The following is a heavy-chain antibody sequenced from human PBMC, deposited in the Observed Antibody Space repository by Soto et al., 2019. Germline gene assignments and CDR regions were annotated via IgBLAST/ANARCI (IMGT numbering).Heavy chain of an antibody. J-gene: IGHJ3*01. CDR1: GYTFTGYY. D-gene: IGHD3-3*01. CDR2: INPNSGGT. Sequence: GASVKVSCKASGYTFTGYYMHWVRQAPGQGLEWMGWINPNSGGTNYAQKFQGRVTMTRDTSISTAYMELSRLRSDDTAVYYCAKHSTTYDSWSGAVKGAFDVWGQGTMVTVSS. V-gene: IGHV1-2*02. CDR3: AKHSTTYDSWSGAVKGAFDV.